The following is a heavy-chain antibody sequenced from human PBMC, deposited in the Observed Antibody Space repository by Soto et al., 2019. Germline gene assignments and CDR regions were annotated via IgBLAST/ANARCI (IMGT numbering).Heavy chain of an antibody. Sequence: EVQLVESGGGLVKPGESLRLSCVASDSTFRSYSMNWVRQAPGRGLEWVSIISSGSSVIFYADSMKGRFTISRDNAKNSLYLQMNSLRAEDTAVYYCAGGGRGYTKDDTFDIWGQGTMVTVSS. J-gene: IGHJ3*02. CDR1: DSTFRSYS. CDR3: AGGGRGYTKDDTFDI. V-gene: IGHV3-21*01. D-gene: IGHD2-2*02. CDR2: ISSGSSVI.